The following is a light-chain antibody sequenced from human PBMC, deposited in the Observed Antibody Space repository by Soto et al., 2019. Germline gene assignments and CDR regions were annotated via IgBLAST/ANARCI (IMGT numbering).Light chain of an antibody. V-gene: IGKV3-20*01. CDR1: QSVSSNY. J-gene: IGKJ1*01. CDR2: GAS. Sequence: DIVLTQSPGTLSLSPGERATLSCRASQSVSSNYLAWYQQKPGQAPRLLIYGASTRATGVPDRFSGSGSGTDFTLTISRLEHEDVAVYHCQQYGSLSWTFGQGTKVEIK. CDR3: QQYGSLSWT.